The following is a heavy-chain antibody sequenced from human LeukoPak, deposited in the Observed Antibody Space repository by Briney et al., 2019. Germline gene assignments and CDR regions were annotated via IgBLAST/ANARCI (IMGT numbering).Heavy chain of an antibody. V-gene: IGHV3-23*01. Sequence: GGSLRLSCAASGFTFSSYAMSWVRQAPGKGLEWVSAISGSGGSTYYADSVKGRFTISRDNSKNTLYLQMNSLRAEDTAVYYCARGSSGYTKLDDAFDIWGQGTMVTVSS. CDR1: GFTFSSYA. CDR2: ISGSGGST. D-gene: IGHD3-22*01. CDR3: ARGSSGYTKLDDAFDI. J-gene: IGHJ3*02.